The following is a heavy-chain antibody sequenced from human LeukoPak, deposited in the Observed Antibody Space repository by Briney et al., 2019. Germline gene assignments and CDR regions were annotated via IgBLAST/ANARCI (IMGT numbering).Heavy chain of an antibody. V-gene: IGHV4-4*09. J-gene: IGHJ6*03. Sequence: PSETLSLTCTVSDGSVSSHYWSWIRQPPGKGLEWIGFIYASGVTNYHPALRSRLIISIDTSKDQVSLKLTSVTAADTAVYYCARRRSYMDVWGKGTKVIVSS. CDR3: ARRRSYMDV. CDR1: DGSVSSHY. CDR2: IYASGVT.